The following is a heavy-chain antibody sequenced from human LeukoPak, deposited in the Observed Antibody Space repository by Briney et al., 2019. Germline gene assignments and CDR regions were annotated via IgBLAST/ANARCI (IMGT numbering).Heavy chain of an antibody. Sequence: PSQTLSLTCTVSGDSISSGDYYWSWIRQPAGKGLEWIGRISSSGSTYYNPSLKSRVTISVDTSKNQFSLKLSSVTAADTAVYYCARTGYCSGGSCYDYSWYFDLWGRGTLVTVSS. J-gene: IGHJ2*01. CDR1: GDSISSGDYY. V-gene: IGHV4-61*02. CDR3: ARTGYCSGGSCYDYSWYFDL. CDR2: ISSSGST. D-gene: IGHD2-15*01.